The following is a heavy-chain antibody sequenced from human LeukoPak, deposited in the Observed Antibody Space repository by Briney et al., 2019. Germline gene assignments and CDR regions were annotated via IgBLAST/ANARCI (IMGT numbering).Heavy chain of an antibody. CDR1: GFIVSSNY. V-gene: IGHV4-38-2*02. Sequence: PGGSLRLSCAASGFIVSSNYMSWVRQAPGKGLEWIGSIYHSGKTYYNPSLKSPVTISVDTSKNQFSLKLTSVTATDTAVYYCAREGDSSSVGWFDPWGQGTLVTVSS. CDR2: IYHSGKT. CDR3: AREGDSSSVGWFDP. D-gene: IGHD6-13*01. J-gene: IGHJ5*02.